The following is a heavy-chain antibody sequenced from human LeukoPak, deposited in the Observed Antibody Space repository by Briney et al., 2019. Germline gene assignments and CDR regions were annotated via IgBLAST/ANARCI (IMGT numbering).Heavy chain of an antibody. CDR1: GGSISSYY. V-gene: IGHV4-59*12. CDR3: ARGVVVVPASYYYYYYMDV. CDR2: IYYSGST. D-gene: IGHD2-2*01. Sequence: KPSETLSLTCTVSGGSISSYYWSWIRRPPGKGLEWIGYIYYSGSTNYNPSLKSRVTMSVDTSKNQFSLKLSSVTAADTAVYYCARGVVVVPASYYYYYYMDVWGKGTTVTVSS. J-gene: IGHJ6*03.